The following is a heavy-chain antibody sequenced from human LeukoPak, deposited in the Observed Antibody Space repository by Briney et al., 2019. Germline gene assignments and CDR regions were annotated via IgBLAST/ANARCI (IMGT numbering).Heavy chain of an antibody. CDR1: GFTFSRYW. CDR2: INTDGSST. Sequence: GGSLRLSCAASGFTFSRYWMHWVRQAPGKGLVWVSRINTDGSSTTYADSVKGRFTISRDNAKNSLYLQMNSLRAEDTAVYYCARDLIYGSGSPFDYWGQGTLVPSPQ. J-gene: IGHJ4*02. V-gene: IGHV3-74*01. D-gene: IGHD3-10*01. CDR3: ARDLIYGSGSPFDY.